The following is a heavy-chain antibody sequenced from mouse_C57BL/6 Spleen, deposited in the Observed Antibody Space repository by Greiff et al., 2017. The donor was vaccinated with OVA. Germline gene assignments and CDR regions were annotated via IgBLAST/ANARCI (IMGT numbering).Heavy chain of an antibody. CDR2: IRNKANGYTT. J-gene: IGHJ3*01. CDR3: ARYGTTGGFAD. Sequence: EVKLVESGGGLVQPGGSLSLSCAASGFTFTDYYMSWVRQPPGKALEWLGFIRNKANGYTTEYSASVKGRFTISRDNSQSILYLQMNALGAEDSDTYYCARYGTTGGFADWGQGTLVTVSA. D-gene: IGHD1-1*01. CDR1: GFTFTDYY. V-gene: IGHV7-3*01.